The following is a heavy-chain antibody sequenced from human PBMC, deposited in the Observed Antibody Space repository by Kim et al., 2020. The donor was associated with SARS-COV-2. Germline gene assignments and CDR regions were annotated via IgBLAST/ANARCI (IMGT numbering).Heavy chain of an antibody. V-gene: IGHV4-34*01. Sequence: SETLSLTCAVYGGSFSGYYWSWIRQPPGKGLEWIGEINHSGSTNYNPSLKSRVTISVDTSKNQFSLKLSSVTAADTAVYYCARGVGIVVVPAAIEYSSSGDYYYMDVWGKGTTVTVSS. CDR1: GGSFSGYY. CDR2: INHSGST. CDR3: ARGVGIVVVPAAIEYSSSGDYYYMDV. D-gene: IGHD2-2*03. J-gene: IGHJ6*03.